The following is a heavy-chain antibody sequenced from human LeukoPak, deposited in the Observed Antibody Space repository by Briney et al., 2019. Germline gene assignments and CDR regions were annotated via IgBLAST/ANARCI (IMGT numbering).Heavy chain of an antibody. CDR3: ARDSDYGDYGPTYNWFDP. Sequence: AGGSLRLSCAASGFTFSDYYMSWIRQAPGKGLEWVSYISSSGSYTNYADSVKGRFTISRDNAKNSLYLQMNSLRAEDTAVYYCARDSDYGDYGPTYNWFDPWGQGTLVTVSS. D-gene: IGHD4-17*01. V-gene: IGHV3-11*05. CDR2: ISSSGSYT. J-gene: IGHJ5*02. CDR1: GFTFSDYY.